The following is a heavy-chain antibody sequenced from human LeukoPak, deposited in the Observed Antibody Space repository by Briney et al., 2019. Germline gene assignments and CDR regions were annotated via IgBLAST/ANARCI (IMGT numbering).Heavy chain of an antibody. CDR2: INPHNGGT. Sequence: GASVKVSCKASGYTFSGYYMHWVRQAPGQGLEWMGWINPHNGGTNSAQKFQGRLTMTRDTSIITVYVELSRLRSDDTAVYYCARAPPRGSLNWFDPWGQGTLVTVSS. CDR1: GYTFSGYY. J-gene: IGHJ5*02. CDR3: ARAPPRGSLNWFDP. V-gene: IGHV1-2*02. D-gene: IGHD1-26*01.